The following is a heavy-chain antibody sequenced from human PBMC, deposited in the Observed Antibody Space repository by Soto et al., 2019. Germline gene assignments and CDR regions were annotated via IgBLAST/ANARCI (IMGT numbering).Heavy chain of an antibody. J-gene: IGHJ5*02. CDR3: ARGLSEITIFGMVSANWFDP. CDR1: GGSFSGYY. V-gene: IGHV4-34*01. D-gene: IGHD3-3*01. CDR2: INHSGRT. Sequence: PSETLSLTCAVYGGSFSGYYWSWIRQPPEKRLERIREINHSGRTNYNPSQKSRFNISVDTSKNQFSLKLSTVTAADTKVNYCARGLSEITIFGMVSANWFDPWGQVTLVTVSS.